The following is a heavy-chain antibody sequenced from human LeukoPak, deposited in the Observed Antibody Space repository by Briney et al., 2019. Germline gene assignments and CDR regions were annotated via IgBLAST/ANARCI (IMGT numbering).Heavy chain of an antibody. CDR1: GITLSNYG. V-gene: IGHV3-23*01. CDR2: ISDSGGST. CDR3: ARWAGVTDQ. J-gene: IGHJ4*02. D-gene: IGHD5-18*01. Sequence: PGGSLRLSCVVSGITLSNYGMSWVRQAPGKGLEWVAGISDSGGSTKYADSVRGRFTISRDNAKNALFLQMNSLIPEDTAVYYCARWAGVTDQWGQGTLVTVSS.